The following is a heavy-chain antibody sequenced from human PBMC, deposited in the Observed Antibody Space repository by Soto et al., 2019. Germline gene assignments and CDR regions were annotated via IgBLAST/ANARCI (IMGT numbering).Heavy chain of an antibody. Sequence: PGGSLRLSCAASGFTFSSYGMHWVRQAPGKGLEWVAVIWYDGSNKYYADSVKGRFTISRDNSKNTLYLQMNSLRAEDTAVYYCAREAVTAHFDYWGQGTLVTVSS. CDR3: AREAVTAHFDY. CDR2: IWYDGSNK. CDR1: GFTFSSYG. J-gene: IGHJ4*02. D-gene: IGHD5-18*01. V-gene: IGHV3-33*01.